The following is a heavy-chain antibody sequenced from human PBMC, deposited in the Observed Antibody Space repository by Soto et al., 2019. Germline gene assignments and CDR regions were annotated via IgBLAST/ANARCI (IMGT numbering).Heavy chain of an antibody. V-gene: IGHV3-23*01. CDR3: AQAPHSASAPPQNLCLDT. J-gene: IGHJ5*02. CDR1: GFTFSSYA. D-gene: IGHD3-10*01. Sequence: GGSLRLSCAASGFTFSSYAMSWVRQAPGKGLEWVSAISGSGGSTYYADSVKGRFTISRDNSKNTLYLQMNSLRAEDTAVYYCAQAPHSASAPPQNLCLDTWGQGTLVTVSS. CDR2: ISGSGGST.